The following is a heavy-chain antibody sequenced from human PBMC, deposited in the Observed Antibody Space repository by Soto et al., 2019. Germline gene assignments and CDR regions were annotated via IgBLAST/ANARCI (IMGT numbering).Heavy chain of an antibody. Sequence: EVQLVESGGGLVQPGGSLRLSCAASGFTFSSYWMHWVRQAPGKGLVWVSRLKSDGSGTTYADSVKGRLTISRDNANKPMYLQMNGLRAEDRAVYYCVRGDCDYCDGTGYLGRRWGQGALVTVSS. CDR1: GFTFSSYW. J-gene: IGHJ4*02. D-gene: IGHD3-9*01. CDR3: VRGDCDYCDGTGYLGRR. V-gene: IGHV3-74*01. CDR2: LKSDGSGT.